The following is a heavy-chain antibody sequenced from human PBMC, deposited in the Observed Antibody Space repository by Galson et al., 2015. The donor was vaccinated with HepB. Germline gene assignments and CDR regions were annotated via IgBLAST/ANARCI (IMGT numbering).Heavy chain of an antibody. D-gene: IGHD6-25*01. J-gene: IGHJ4*02. CDR1: GFTFSSSL. V-gene: IGHV3-7*04. CDR3: VRGSADS. CDR2: INQDESDK. Sequence: SLRLSCATSGFTFSSSLLAWVRQAPGKGLEWVANINQDESDKYYVDSVKGRFTISRDNDKNSMYLQMSSLRAEDSAVYYCVRGSADSWGQGTLVIVSS.